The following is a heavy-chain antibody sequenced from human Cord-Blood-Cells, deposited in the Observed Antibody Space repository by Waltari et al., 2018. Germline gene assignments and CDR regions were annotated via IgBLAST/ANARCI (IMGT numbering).Heavy chain of an antibody. J-gene: IGHJ4*02. D-gene: IGHD4-4*01. V-gene: IGHV3-48*02. CDR2: ISSSSSTI. CDR1: GLTFGSHS. Sequence: EVQLVESGGGLVQPGGSLRLSCAASGLTFGSHSLNWVRQAPGKGLEGVTYISSSSSTIYYADSVKGRFTISRDNAKNSLYLQMNSLRDEDTAVYYCAREEGYSNWGQGTLVTVSS. CDR3: AREEGYSN.